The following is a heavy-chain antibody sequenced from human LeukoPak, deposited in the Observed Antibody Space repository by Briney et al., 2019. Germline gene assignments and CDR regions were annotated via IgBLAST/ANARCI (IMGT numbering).Heavy chain of an antibody. CDR1: GFTFSSYS. D-gene: IGHD6-19*01. J-gene: IGHJ4*02. Sequence: PGGSLRLSCAASGFTFSSYSMNWVRQAPGKGLEWVSSISSSSSYIYYADSVKGRFTISRDNAKNSLYLQMNSLRAEDTAVYYCARDYTSSYSSGWYSYFDYWGQGTLVNVSS. V-gene: IGHV3-21*01. CDR2: ISSSSSYI. CDR3: ARDYTSSYSSGWYSYFDY.